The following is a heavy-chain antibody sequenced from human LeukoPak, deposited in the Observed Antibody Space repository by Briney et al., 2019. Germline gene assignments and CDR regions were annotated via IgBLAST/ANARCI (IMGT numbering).Heavy chain of an antibody. CDR3: ARDVAYNAFDY. CDR2: IKPDGSAK. D-gene: IGHD1-14*01. Sequence: GGSLRLSCAASGFQFSTSWMTWFRQAPGKGLEWVANIKPDGSAKNYVGFVQGRFTISRDNPGNSVYLQMRSLRADDTALYFCARDVAYNAFDYWGQGTLVTVSS. J-gene: IGHJ4*02. V-gene: IGHV3-7*01. CDR1: GFQFSTSW.